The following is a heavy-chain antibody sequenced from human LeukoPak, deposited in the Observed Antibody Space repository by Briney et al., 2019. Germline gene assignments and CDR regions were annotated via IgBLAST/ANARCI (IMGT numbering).Heavy chain of an antibody. CDR3: ARGLDIVVVPAASWSDP. D-gene: IGHD2-2*03. V-gene: IGHV4-34*01. CDR2: INHSGST. J-gene: IGHJ5*02. Sequence: SETLSLTCAVYGGSLSGYYWSWIRQPPGKGLEWIGEINHSGSTNYNPSLKSRVTISVDTSKNQFSLKLSSVTAADTAVYYCARGLDIVVVPAASWSDPWGQGTLVTVSS. CDR1: GGSLSGYY.